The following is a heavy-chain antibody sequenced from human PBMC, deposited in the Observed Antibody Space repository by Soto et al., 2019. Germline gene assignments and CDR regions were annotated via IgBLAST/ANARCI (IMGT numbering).Heavy chain of an antibody. CDR1: GGSVSSGSYY. CDR2: IYYSGST. CDR3: ARVKGKLWSPNIVVVPAAIFDD. V-gene: IGHV4-61*01. J-gene: IGHJ4*02. Sequence: SETPSLTCTVSGGSVSSGSYYWSWIRQPPGKGLEWIGYIYYSGSTNYNPSLKSRVTISVDTSKNQFSLKLSSVTAADTAVYYCARVKGKLWSPNIVVVPAAIFDDWGQGTLVTVSS. D-gene: IGHD2-2*01.